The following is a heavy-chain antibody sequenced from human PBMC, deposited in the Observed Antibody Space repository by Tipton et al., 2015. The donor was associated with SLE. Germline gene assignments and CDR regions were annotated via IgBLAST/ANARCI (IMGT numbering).Heavy chain of an antibody. D-gene: IGHD5-12*01. Sequence: TLSLTCTVSGGSISRNWSWIRQHPGKGLEWIGYIYNSGGTDYNPSLKSRVTISADTSKNHFSLNLSSVTAADTAVYYCARGGVGGYDYFDYWGQGALVTVSS. J-gene: IGHJ4*02. V-gene: IGHV4-31*03. CDR1: GGSISRN. CDR2: IYNSGGT. CDR3: ARGGVGGYDYFDY.